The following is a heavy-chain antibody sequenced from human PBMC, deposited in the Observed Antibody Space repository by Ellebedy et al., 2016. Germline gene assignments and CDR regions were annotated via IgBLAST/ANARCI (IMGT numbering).Heavy chain of an antibody. Sequence: SETLSLTXTVSGGSISSGDYYWSWIRQFPGKGLEWIGYIKYSGNTNYSPSLKSRVTISVDTSENQFSLSLTSVTAADTAVYYCARFSPGWYEADYWGPGTLVTVSS. J-gene: IGHJ4*02. CDR2: IKYSGNT. V-gene: IGHV4-31*03. D-gene: IGHD6-19*01. CDR3: ARFSPGWYEADY. CDR1: GGSISSGDYY.